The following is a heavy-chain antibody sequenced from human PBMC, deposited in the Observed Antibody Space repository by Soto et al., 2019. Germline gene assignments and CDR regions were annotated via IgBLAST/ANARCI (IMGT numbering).Heavy chain of an antibody. V-gene: IGHV1-3*01. J-gene: IGHJ6*02. Sequence: ASVKVSCKASGYTFTSYGMNWVRQAPGRGLEWMGWINPGNGNTKYSQKFQGRVIIERDTSTSTAFMELSSLKSEDTAVFYCARGYCSGGNCYSGMDVWGQGTMVTVSS. CDR3: ARGYCSGGNCYSGMDV. D-gene: IGHD2-15*01. CDR1: GYTFTSYG. CDR2: INPGNGNT.